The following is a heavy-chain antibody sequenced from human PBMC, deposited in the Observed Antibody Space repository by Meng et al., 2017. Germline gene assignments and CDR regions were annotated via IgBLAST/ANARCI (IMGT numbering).Heavy chain of an antibody. D-gene: IGHD5-24*01. CDR1: GFTFNNYW. J-gene: IGHJ4*02. CDR2: IIGDGSIT. V-gene: IGHV3-74*01. Sequence: EVQLVEAGGGLIQPGGSLRLSCAASGFTFNNYWMHWVRQVPGKGLVWVSRIIGDGSITNYADSVKGRFTISRDNSKNTLYLQMNSLRAEDTAVYYCARSEMATTCFDYWGQGTLVTVSS. CDR3: ARSEMATTCFDY.